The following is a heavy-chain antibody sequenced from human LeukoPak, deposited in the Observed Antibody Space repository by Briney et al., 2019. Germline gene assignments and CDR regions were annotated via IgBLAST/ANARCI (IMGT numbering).Heavy chain of an antibody. Sequence: EASVKVSCKASGGTFSSYAISWVRQAPGQGLEWVGGIIPIFGTANYAQKFQGRVTITADESTSTAYMELGSLRSEDTAVYYCARALPGIFWSGYHDAFDIWGQGTMVTVSS. J-gene: IGHJ3*02. V-gene: IGHV1-69*13. CDR1: GGTFSSYA. CDR2: IIPIFGTA. D-gene: IGHD3-3*01. CDR3: ARALPGIFWSGYHDAFDI.